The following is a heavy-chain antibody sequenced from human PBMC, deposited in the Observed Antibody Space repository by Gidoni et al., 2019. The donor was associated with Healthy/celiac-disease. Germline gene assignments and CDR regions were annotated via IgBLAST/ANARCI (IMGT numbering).Heavy chain of an antibody. J-gene: IGHJ6*02. D-gene: IGHD5-18*01. CDR2: IIPILGIA. V-gene: IGHV1-69*04. CDR1: GGTFSSYA. CDR3: ARGAWIQPDLGYYGMDV. Sequence: QVQLVQSGAAVQKPGSSVQVSCKASGGTFSSYAISWVRQAPGQGLEWMGRIIPILGIANYAQKFQGRVTITADKSTSTAYMELSSLRSEDTAVYYCARGAWIQPDLGYYGMDVWGQGTTVTVSS.